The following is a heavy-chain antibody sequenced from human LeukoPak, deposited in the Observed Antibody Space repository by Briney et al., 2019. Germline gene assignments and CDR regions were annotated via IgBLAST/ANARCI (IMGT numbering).Heavy chain of an antibody. J-gene: IGHJ4*02. CDR1: GGSFSGYY. V-gene: IGHV4-34*01. CDR2: INHSGGT. D-gene: IGHD3-9*01. Sequence: PSETLSLTCAVYGGSFSGYYWIWIRQPPGKGLEWIGEINHSGGTNYNPSLKSRVTISVDRSKNQFSLQLNSVTPEDTAVYYCARGDLVGKPLGEYWGQGTLVTVSS. CDR3: ARGDLVGKPLGEY.